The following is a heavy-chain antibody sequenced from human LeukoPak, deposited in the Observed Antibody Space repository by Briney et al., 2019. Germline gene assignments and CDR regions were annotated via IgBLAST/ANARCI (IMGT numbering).Heavy chain of an antibody. Sequence: SETLSLTCTVSGGSISSYYWSWIRQPPGKGLEWIGYIYYSGSTNSNPSLKSRVPISVAMSKNQFSLKLSSVTAADTVVYYCAKSNGHGLIDIGGRETMDTVPS. V-gene: IGHV4-59*01. CDR2: IYYSGST. CDR3: AKSNGHGLIDI. J-gene: IGHJ3*02. CDR1: GGSISSYY. D-gene: IGHD2-8*01.